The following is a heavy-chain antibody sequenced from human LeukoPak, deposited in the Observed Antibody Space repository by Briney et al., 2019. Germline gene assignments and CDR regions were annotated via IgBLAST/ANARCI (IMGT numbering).Heavy chain of an antibody. CDR2: IYYSGST. V-gene: IGHV4-39*01. J-gene: IGHJ6*03. Sequence: SETLSLTCTVSGGSISSYYWGWIRQPPGKGLEWIGSIYYSGSTYYNPSLKSRVTISVDTSKNQFSLKLSSVTAADTAVYYCAVLTGYPITYYYYYYMDVWGKGTTVTVSS. CDR1: GGSISSYY. D-gene: IGHD3-9*01. CDR3: AVLTGYPITYYYYYYMDV.